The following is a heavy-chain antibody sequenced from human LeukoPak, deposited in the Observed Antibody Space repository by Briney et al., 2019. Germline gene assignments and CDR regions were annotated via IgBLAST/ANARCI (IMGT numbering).Heavy chain of an antibody. D-gene: IGHD1-1*01. CDR1: GGSISSGGYS. CDR2: IYHSGST. J-gene: IGHJ5*02. Sequence: PSQTLSLTCAVSGGSISSGGYSWSWIRQPPGKGLEWIGYIYHSGSTYYNPSLKSRVTISVDRSKNQFSLKLSSVTAADTAVYYCARGNEVLDPWGQGTLVTVSS. V-gene: IGHV4-30-2*01. CDR3: ARGNEVLDP.